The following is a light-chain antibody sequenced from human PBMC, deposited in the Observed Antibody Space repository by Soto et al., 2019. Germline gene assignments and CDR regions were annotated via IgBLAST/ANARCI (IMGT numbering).Light chain of an antibody. J-gene: IGKJ1*01. V-gene: IGKV3-20*01. CDR2: GAS. CDR1: QSVSSSY. Sequence: EIVLTQSPGTLSLSPGERATLSCRASQSVSSSYLAWYQQKPGQAPRLLIYGASSRATGSPDRFSGSGAATDFTLTISRLEPEDFAVYYCQQYGSSRWTFGQGTKVEIK. CDR3: QQYGSSRWT.